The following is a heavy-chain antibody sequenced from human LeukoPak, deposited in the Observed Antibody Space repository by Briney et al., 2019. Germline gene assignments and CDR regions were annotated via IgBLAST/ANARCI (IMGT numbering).Heavy chain of an antibody. Sequence: GGSLRLSCAASGFTFSNYGMHWVRQAPGKGLEWVAGVSHDGSNKDYGDSVEGRFTISRDNSKGTLYLQMNSLRPEDTAVYYCAKPPNDYSDYPFDDWGQGTLVTVSS. D-gene: IGHD4-11*01. V-gene: IGHV3-30*18. CDR1: GFTFSNYG. J-gene: IGHJ4*02. CDR2: VSHDGSNK. CDR3: AKPPNDYSDYPFDD.